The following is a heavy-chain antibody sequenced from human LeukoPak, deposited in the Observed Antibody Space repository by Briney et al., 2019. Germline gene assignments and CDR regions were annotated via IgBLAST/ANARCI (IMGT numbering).Heavy chain of an antibody. V-gene: IGHV4-59*01. CDR3: ARLLRYFDWGFAP. CDR1: GGSISSDY. Sequence: PSETLSLTCTVSGGSISSDYWSWIRQPPGKGLEWIGYIYYSGSTNYNPSLKSRVTISVDTSKNQFSLKLSSVTAADTAVYYCARLLRYFDWGFAPWGQGTLVTVSS. J-gene: IGHJ5*02. D-gene: IGHD3-9*01. CDR2: IYYSGST.